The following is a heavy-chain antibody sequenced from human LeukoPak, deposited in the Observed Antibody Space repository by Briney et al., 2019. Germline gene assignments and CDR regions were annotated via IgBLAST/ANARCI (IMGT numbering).Heavy chain of an antibody. CDR1: GFTVSGDY. V-gene: IGHV3-53*01. J-gene: IGHJ4*02. D-gene: IGHD4-17*01. CDR2: LYYGVST. Sequence: GGSLRLPCVVSGFTVSGDYISWFRQAPGKGLEWVSVLYYGVSTFYKDSVKGRFTTSGDNFKNTVYLQMNSLRAEDTAVYYCARGRRNYGDYPYWGQGTLVTVSS. CDR3: ARGRRNYGDYPY.